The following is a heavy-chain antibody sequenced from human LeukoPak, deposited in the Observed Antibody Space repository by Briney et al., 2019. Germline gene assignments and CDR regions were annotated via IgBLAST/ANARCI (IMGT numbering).Heavy chain of an antibody. V-gene: IGHV4-39*07. J-gene: IGHJ5*02. CDR3: ARDNMVRGVITDNWFDP. D-gene: IGHD3-10*01. Sequence: SETLSLTCTVSGGSISSSSYYWGWIRQPPGKGLDWIGSIYYSGSTYYNPSLKSRVTISVDTSKNQFSLKLSSVTAADTAVYYCARDNMVRGVITDNWFDPWGQGTLVTVSS. CDR1: GGSISSSSYY. CDR2: IYYSGST.